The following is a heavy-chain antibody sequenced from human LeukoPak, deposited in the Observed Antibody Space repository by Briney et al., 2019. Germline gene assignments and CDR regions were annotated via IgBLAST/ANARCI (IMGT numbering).Heavy chain of an antibody. V-gene: IGHV3-48*01. CDR2: ISSRGSSI. CDR3: ARVQQPGYYFDY. J-gene: IGHJ4*02. D-gene: IGHD6-13*01. Sequence: GGSLRLSCAASGFTFSNYGMSWVRQAPGKGLEWVSYISSRGSSIYYADSLKGRFTISRDNAWNSLYLQMSSLRAEDTAVYSCARVQQPGYYFDYWGQGTLVPVSS. CDR1: GFTFSNYG.